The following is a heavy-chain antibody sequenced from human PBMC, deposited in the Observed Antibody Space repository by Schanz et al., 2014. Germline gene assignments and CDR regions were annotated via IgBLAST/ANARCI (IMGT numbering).Heavy chain of an antibody. CDR1: GFTLSSYA. J-gene: IGHJ4*02. V-gene: IGHV3-30-3*01. Sequence: QVQLVESGGGVVQPGRSLRLSCAAYGFTLSSYAMHWVRQAPGKGLEWVAVISYDGSNKYYADSVKGRFTISRDNSKNTLYLQMNTLRAEDTAVYCCARDRGYCSGGGCLTLDYWGQGTLVTVSS. CDR2: ISYDGSNK. D-gene: IGHD2-15*01. CDR3: ARDRGYCSGGGCLTLDY.